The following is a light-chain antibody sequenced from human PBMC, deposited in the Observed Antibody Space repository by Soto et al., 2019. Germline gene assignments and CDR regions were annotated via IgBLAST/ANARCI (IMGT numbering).Light chain of an antibody. Sequence: EIVMTQSPATLSLSPGGRVTLSCRASQSISGTLAWYQQKPGQAPRLLIYGASTRATSFPARFSGSGSGTDFTLTISSLQSEDFAVYYCQQYNNWPWTFGQGTKVDIK. J-gene: IGKJ1*01. CDR2: GAS. CDR1: QSISGT. CDR3: QQYNNWPWT. V-gene: IGKV3-15*01.